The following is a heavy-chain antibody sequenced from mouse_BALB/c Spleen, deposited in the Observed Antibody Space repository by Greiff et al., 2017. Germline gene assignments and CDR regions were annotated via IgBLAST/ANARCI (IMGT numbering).Heavy chain of an antibody. Sequence: VQLQQSGAELVRPGTSVKMSCKAAGYTFTNYWIGWVEQRPGHGLEWIGDIYPGGGYTNYNEKFKGKATLTADTSSSTAYMQLSSLTSEDSAIYYCAREVGNHYFDYWGQGTTLTVSS. V-gene: IGHV1-63*02. CDR3: AREVGNHYFDY. CDR2: IYPGGGYT. CDR1: GYTFTNYW. J-gene: IGHJ2*01. D-gene: IGHD2-1*01.